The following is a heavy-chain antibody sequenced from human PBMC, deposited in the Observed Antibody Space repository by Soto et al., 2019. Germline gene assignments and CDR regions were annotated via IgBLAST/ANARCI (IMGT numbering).Heavy chain of an antibody. CDR2: INPNGGIT. Sequence: QVQLVQSGAEVKKPGASVRVSCKASGYTFTHYYIHWVRQAPGQGLEWMGIINPNGGITTYAQKFRAGFSMTRDTSTSTVYLELSSLRSEDSAGYYCATAVNSAMAFDYGGQGTLVTVSS. CDR3: ATAVNSAMAFDY. V-gene: IGHV1-46*01. CDR1: GYTFTHYY. D-gene: IGHD5-18*01. J-gene: IGHJ4*02.